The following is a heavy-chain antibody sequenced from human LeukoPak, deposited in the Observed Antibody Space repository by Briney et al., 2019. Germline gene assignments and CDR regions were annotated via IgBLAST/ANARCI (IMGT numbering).Heavy chain of an antibody. Sequence: GASVKVSCKASGYTFTGYYMHWVRQAPGQGLEWMGWINPNSGGTNYAQKFQGRVTMTRDTSISTAYMELSRLRSGDTAVYYCARDEPNYYDSSGQPTDYWGQGTLVTVSS. J-gene: IGHJ4*02. CDR1: GYTFTGYY. V-gene: IGHV1-2*02. CDR3: ARDEPNYYDSSGQPTDY. D-gene: IGHD3-22*01. CDR2: INPNSGGT.